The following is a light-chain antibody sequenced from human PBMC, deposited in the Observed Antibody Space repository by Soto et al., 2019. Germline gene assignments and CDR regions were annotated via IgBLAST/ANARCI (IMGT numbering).Light chain of an antibody. CDR2: EVS. V-gene: IGLV2-8*01. Sequence: QSALTQPPSASGSPGQSVTISCTGTSSDVGGYNYVSWYQQHPGEAPKLMIYEVSKRPSGVPDRFSGSKSGNTASLTVSGLQAEDEADYYCSSYAGSNNSYVFGTGTKVTVL. CDR1: SSDVGGYNY. J-gene: IGLJ1*01. CDR3: SSYAGSNNSYV.